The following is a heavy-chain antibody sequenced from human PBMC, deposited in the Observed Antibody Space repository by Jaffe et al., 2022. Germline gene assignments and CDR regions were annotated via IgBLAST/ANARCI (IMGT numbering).Heavy chain of an antibody. J-gene: IGHJ4*02. CDR2: MNPNSGNT. D-gene: IGHD3-10*01. Sequence: QVQLVQSGAEVKKPGASVKVSCKASGYTFTSYDINWVRQATGQGLEWMGWMNPNSGNTGYAQKFQGRVTMTRNTSISTAYMELSSLRSEDTAVYYCARVTRRTMVQGVMVPMDFDYWGQGTLVTVSS. CDR1: GYTFTSYD. V-gene: IGHV1-8*01. CDR3: ARVTRRTMVQGVMVPMDFDY.